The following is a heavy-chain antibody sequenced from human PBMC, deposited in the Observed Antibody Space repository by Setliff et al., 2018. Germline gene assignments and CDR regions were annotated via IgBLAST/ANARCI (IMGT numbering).Heavy chain of an antibody. CDR2: INPNSGGR. CDR1: GYIFRDYY. D-gene: IGHD3-9*01. Sequence: ASVKVSCKASGYIFRDYYIHWVRQAPGQGLEWMGWINPNSGGREYAEAFQGRVTMTGDTSIRTAFMELSGLTSDDPAVYYCAGPFDVGPYPRPIDGLDLWGQGTRVTVSS. V-gene: IGHV1-2*02. J-gene: IGHJ3*01. CDR3: AGPFDVGPYPRPIDGLDL.